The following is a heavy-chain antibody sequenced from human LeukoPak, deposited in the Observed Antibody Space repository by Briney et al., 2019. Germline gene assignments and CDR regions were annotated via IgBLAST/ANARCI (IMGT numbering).Heavy chain of an antibody. D-gene: IGHD2-8*01. V-gene: IGHV3-48*03. J-gene: IGHJ4*02. CDR1: GFTFSSYE. CDR3: ARGNGGPLDY. Sequence: GGSLRLSCVASGFTFSSYEMNWVRQAPGKGLEWVSYISSSGSTRYYADSVKGRFTISRDNAKNSLYLEMNSLRAEDTAVYYCARGNGGPLDYWGQETLVTVSS. CDR2: ISSSGSTR.